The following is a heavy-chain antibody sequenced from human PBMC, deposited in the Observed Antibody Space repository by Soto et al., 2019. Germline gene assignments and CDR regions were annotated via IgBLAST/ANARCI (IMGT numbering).Heavy chain of an antibody. J-gene: IGHJ6*03. CDR1: GFTFDDYA. D-gene: IGHD1-26*01. V-gene: IGHV3-9*01. CDR3: AKGLELYLYYMDV. CDR2: ISWNSGSI. Sequence: EVQLVESGGGLVQPGRSLRLSCAASGFTFDDYAMHWVRQAPGKGLEWVSGISWNSGSIGYADSVKGRFTISRDNAKNSLYLQMNSLRAEDTALYYCAKGLELYLYYMDVWGKGTTVTVSS.